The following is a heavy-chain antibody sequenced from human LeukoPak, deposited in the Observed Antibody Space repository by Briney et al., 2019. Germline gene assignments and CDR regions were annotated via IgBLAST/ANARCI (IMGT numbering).Heavy chain of an antibody. CDR1: GFTFTTYW. CDR3: ARDTTHDFWSGYYIDY. CDR2: INSDGSIT. V-gene: IGHV3-74*01. Sequence: GGSLRLSCAASGFTFTTYWMHWVRQAPGKGLVWVSHINSDGSITSYADSVKGRFTISRDNAKNTLYLQMNSLRAEDTAVYYCARDTTHDFWSGYYIDYWGQGTLVTVSS. J-gene: IGHJ4*02. D-gene: IGHD3-3*01.